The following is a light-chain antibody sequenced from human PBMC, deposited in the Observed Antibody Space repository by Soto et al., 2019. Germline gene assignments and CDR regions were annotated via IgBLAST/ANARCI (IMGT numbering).Light chain of an antibody. Sequence: EIVLTQSPGTLSLSPGERATLSCRASQSVSSSFLAWYQQKPGQAPRLLINGASSRATGIPDRFSGSGSGTDFTLTISRLEPEDFAVYYCQQYDSSPSTFGPGTKVDI. V-gene: IGKV3-20*01. CDR1: QSVSSSF. CDR2: GAS. J-gene: IGKJ3*01. CDR3: QQYDSSPST.